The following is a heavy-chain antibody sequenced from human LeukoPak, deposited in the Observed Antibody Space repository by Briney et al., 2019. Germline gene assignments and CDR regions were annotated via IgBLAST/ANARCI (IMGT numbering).Heavy chain of an antibody. Sequence: GGSLRLSCAASGFTFSSYGMHWVRQAPGKGLEWVAVISYDGSNKYYADSVKGRFTVSRDNSKNTLYLQMGSLRAEDMAVYYCARGEEAHDSSGYYYFDYWGQGTLVTVSS. J-gene: IGHJ4*02. CDR1: GFTFSSYG. V-gene: IGHV3-30*03. CDR2: ISYDGSNK. D-gene: IGHD3-22*01. CDR3: ARGEEAHDSSGYYYFDY.